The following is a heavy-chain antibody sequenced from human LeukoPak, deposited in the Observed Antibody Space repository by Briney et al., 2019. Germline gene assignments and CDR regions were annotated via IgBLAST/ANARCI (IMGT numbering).Heavy chain of an antibody. CDR3: AKSRWPTVTSYYFDY. J-gene: IGHJ4*02. D-gene: IGHD4-17*01. V-gene: IGHV3-30*18. CDR1: VLNFHRYG. Sequence: PGRSLTLYCASSVLNFHRYGMHGVRQSPGKGLVAGAVISYDGSNKYYADSVKGRFTISRDNSKNTLYLQMNSLRAEDTAVYYCAKSRWPTVTSYYFDYWGQGSLVTVSS. CDR2: ISYDGSNK.